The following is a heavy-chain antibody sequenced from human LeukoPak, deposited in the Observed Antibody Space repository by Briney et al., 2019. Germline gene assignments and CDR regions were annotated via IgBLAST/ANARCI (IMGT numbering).Heavy chain of an antibody. J-gene: IGHJ2*01. D-gene: IGHD6-13*01. CDR1: GGSITNDNW. V-gene: IGHV4-4*02. CDR3: ARMIAAAGTEYFDL. CDR2: IYHSGST. Sequence: SETLSLTCAVTGGSITNDNWWSWVRQPPGKGLEWIGEIYHSGSTKCNPSLKSRVIMSVDKSKNQFSLNLTSVTAADTAVYYCARMIAAAGTEYFDLWGRGTLVTVSS.